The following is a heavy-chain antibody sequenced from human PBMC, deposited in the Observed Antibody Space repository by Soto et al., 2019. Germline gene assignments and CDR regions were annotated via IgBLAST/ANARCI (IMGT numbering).Heavy chain of an antibody. CDR3: ARDRIVVVTAIPEWGWYFDL. D-gene: IGHD2-21*02. Sequence: QVQLVQSGAEVKKPGSSVKVSCKASGGTFSSYAISWVRQAPGQGLEWMGGIIPIFGTSNYAQKFQGRVTIPADKSTSPAYMELSSLRSEDTAVYYCARDRIVVVTAIPEWGWYFDLWGRGTLVNVSS. CDR2: IIPIFGTS. CDR1: GGTFSSYA. J-gene: IGHJ2*01. V-gene: IGHV1-69*06.